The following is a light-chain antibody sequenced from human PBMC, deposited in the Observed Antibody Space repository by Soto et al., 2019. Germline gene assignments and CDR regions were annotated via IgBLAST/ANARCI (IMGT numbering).Light chain of an antibody. CDR2: DVT. CDR1: STDFGGYNY. CDR3: SSYTSGSSLYV. V-gene: IGLV2-14*01. J-gene: IGLJ1*01. Sequence: QSVLTQPASVSGSPGQSITISCTGTSTDFGGYNYVSWYQQHPGKAPKLMIYDVTNRPSGVSNRFSGSKSGNTASLTISGLQAEDEADYYCSSYTSGSSLYVFGAGTKLTV.